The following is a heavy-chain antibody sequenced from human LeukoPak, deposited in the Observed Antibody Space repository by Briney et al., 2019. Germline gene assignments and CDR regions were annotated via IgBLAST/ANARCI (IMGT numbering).Heavy chain of an antibody. V-gene: IGHV3-23*01. J-gene: IGHJ4*02. CDR2: ISGSGGST. CDR3: AKAYYDFWSGYYPLFDY. CDR1: GFTVSSNY. Sequence: PGGSLRLSCAASGFTVSSNYMSWVRQAPGKGLEWVSAISGSGGSTYYADSVKGRFTISRDNSKNTPYLQMNSLRAEDTAVYYCAKAYYDFWSGYYPLFDYWGQGTLVTVSS. D-gene: IGHD3-3*01.